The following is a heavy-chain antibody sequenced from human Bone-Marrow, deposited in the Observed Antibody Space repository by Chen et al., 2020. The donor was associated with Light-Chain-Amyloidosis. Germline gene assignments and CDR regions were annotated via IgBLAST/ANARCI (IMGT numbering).Heavy chain of an antibody. V-gene: IGHV5-51*01. CDR3: ARRRDGDNFDY. Sequence: EVQLEQSGPEVKKPGESLKISCKGSGYTFPNYWIGWVRQMPGKGLEWMGVICPGDSEARYSPCFEGQGTISADKSINTAYLQWRSLKASDTARYYCARRRDGDNFDYRGQGTLVTVSS. CDR2: ICPGDSEA. J-gene: IGHJ4*02. CDR1: GYTFPNYW.